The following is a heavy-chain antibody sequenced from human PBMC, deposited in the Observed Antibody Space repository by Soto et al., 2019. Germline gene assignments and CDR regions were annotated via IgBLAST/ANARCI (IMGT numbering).Heavy chain of an antibody. CDR1: GASITTYY. V-gene: IGHV4-59*01. J-gene: IGHJ4*02. D-gene: IGHD6-19*01. CDR3: ARRLLGSGWTLDS. Sequence: SETLSLTCDVSGASITTYYWGWIRQAPGKGLEWIGNVYHTGTTDYNSSLKSRVTISVDTSKNQFSLNMNSVTAADTAVYYCARRLLGSGWTLDSWGQGALVTVSS. CDR2: VYHTGTT.